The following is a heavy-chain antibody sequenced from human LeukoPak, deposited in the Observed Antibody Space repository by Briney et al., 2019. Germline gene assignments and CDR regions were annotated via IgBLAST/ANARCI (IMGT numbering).Heavy chain of an antibody. CDR3: ARANPVYGDFDY. CDR2: IFPDGQT. CDR1: GLTFNDNY. Sequence: GGSLRLSCALSGLTFNDNYMSWVRQAPGKGLEWVSLIFPDGQTYYSDFVQGRFSISRDMSRNSLFLDMSSLRAEDTAVFFCARANPVYGDFDYWGQGTLVTVSS. V-gene: IGHV3-53*01. J-gene: IGHJ4*02. D-gene: IGHD4-17*01.